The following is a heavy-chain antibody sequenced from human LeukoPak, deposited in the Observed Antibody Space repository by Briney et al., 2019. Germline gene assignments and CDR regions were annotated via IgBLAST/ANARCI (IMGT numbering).Heavy chain of an antibody. J-gene: IGHJ3*02. Sequence: SETLSLTCTVSGGSITNYYWSWIRQPAGKGLEWIGRIYSTGITDYNSSLRGRVSMSVDTSSNHFSLNLSPATAADTAVYYCARGWGAATSEALDIWGQGTVVTVSS. V-gene: IGHV4-4*07. CDR3: ARGWGAATSEALDI. D-gene: IGHD1-26*01. CDR1: GGSITNYY. CDR2: IYSTGIT.